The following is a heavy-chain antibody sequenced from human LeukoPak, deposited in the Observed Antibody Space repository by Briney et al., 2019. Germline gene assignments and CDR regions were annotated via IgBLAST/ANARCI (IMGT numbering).Heavy chain of an antibody. Sequence: GGSLRLSCAVSGFTFDDYAMHWVRQVPGKGLEWVSGINWNSDSIGYADSVKGRFTTSRDNAKNSLYLQMNSLRAEDTAFYYCAINGGGGSGYGNFDYWGQGTLVTVSS. CDR2: INWNSDSI. D-gene: IGHD5-12*01. CDR1: GFTFDDYA. CDR3: AINGGGGSGYGNFDY. J-gene: IGHJ4*02. V-gene: IGHV3-9*01.